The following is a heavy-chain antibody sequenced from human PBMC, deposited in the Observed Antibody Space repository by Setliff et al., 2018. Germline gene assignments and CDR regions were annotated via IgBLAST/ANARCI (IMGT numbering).Heavy chain of an antibody. CDR1: DDSIYSDYYF. Sequence: PSETLSLTCSVSDDSIYSDYYFWGWIRQPPGKGLEWIGTISSSGTSKYNSSLGGRATLSIDVPERQFALGLSSVTDADTAVYFCAREGRWDYSYPIYWGQGIRVTVSS. CDR2: ISSSGTS. J-gene: IGHJ4*02. V-gene: IGHV4-39*01. CDR3: AREGRWDYSYPIY. D-gene: IGHD4-4*01.